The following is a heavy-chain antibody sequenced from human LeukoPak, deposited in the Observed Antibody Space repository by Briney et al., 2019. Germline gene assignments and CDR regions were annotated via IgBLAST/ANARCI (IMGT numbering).Heavy chain of an antibody. CDR2: TRGDGGST. V-gene: IGHV3-64*01. Sequence: GGSLRLSCAASGFNLRSFAIHWVRQAPGKGLEYVSATRGDGGSTFCASSLQGRCTISRDNSNQMVYLQLGGLKIEDMGLYYCARGDTRLGGAFDVWGQGTMVTV. D-gene: IGHD3-16*01. J-gene: IGHJ3*01. CDR1: GFNLRSFA. CDR3: ARGDTRLGGAFDV.